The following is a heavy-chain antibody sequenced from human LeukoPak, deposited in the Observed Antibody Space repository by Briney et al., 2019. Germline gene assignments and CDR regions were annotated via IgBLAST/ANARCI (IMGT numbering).Heavy chain of an antibody. V-gene: IGHV3-48*02. D-gene: IGHD3-9*01. CDR3: ARDVLRYFDWLPLQNTFDY. CDR2: ISSSSSTI. J-gene: IGHJ4*02. Sequence: GGSLRLSCAASGFTFSSYSMNWVRQAPGKGLEWVSYISSSSSTIYYADSVRGRFTISRDNAKNSLYLQMNSLRDEDTAVYYCARDVLRYFDWLPLQNTFDYWGQGTLVTVSS. CDR1: GFTFSSYS.